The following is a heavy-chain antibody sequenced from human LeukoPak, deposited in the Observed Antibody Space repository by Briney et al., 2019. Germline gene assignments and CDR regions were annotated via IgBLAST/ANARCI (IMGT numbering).Heavy chain of an antibody. CDR1: GGSISSGGYF. J-gene: IGHJ4*02. V-gene: IGHV4-31*03. CDR3: ARGYLRKYFDT. CDR2: TFYIGST. D-gene: IGHD4-17*01. Sequence: SGTLSLTCSVSGGSISSGGYFWTWIRHHPGKGLEWIGYTFYIGSTYYNPSLQSRVTISVDTSKNQFSLKLNSVTAADTAVYYCARGYLRKYFDTWGQGTLVTVSS.